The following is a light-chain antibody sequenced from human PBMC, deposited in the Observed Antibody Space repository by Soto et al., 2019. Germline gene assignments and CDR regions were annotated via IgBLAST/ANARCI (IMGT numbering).Light chain of an antibody. CDR3: QQYNDWPRT. Sequence: EIVMTQSPATLSVSPGERATLSCRASQSVSNYLAWYQQKPGQAPRLLIYGAFTKATGMPARFSGSGSGTDFTLTISSLQSEDFAVYYCQQYNDWPRTFGQGTKVEIK. J-gene: IGKJ1*01. CDR1: QSVSNY. V-gene: IGKV3-15*01. CDR2: GAF.